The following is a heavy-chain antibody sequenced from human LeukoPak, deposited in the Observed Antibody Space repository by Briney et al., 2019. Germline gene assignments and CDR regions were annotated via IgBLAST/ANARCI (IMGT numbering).Heavy chain of an antibody. V-gene: IGHV4-34*01. CDR1: GGSFSGYY. Sequence: PETLSLTCAVYGGSFSGYYWSWMRQPPGEGLEWIGDINQSGSTTYNPSLKSRVTILVDTSKNQFSLELTSVTAADTAVYYCARDYGDSRNYNWFDPWGQGTLVTVSS. J-gene: IGHJ5*02. CDR3: ARDYGDSRNYNWFDP. D-gene: IGHD4-17*01. CDR2: INQSGST.